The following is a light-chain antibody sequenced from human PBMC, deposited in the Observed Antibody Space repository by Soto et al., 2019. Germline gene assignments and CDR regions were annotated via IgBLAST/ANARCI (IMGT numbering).Light chain of an antibody. Sequence: EIVLTQSPGTLSLSPGERATLSCRASQSVSSSYLAWYQQKPGQAPRLLIYGASSRATGIPDRFSGSGSGTDFTITISRLEPEDFAVYYCHHFGSSLWTFGQGTKVEIK. CDR2: GAS. CDR1: QSVSSSY. V-gene: IGKV3-20*01. J-gene: IGKJ1*01. CDR3: HHFGSSLWT.